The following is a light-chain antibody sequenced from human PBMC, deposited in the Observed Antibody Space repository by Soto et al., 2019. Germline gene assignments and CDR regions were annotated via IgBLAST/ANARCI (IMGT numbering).Light chain of an antibody. CDR3: NSYATGNTRV. V-gene: IGLV2-14*01. CDR2: EVS. J-gene: IGLJ1*01. Sequence: QSALTQPASVSGSPGQSITISCTESSSDIGDYDYVSWYQQHPGKAPKVLISEVSNRPSGVSNRFSGSKSGNTASLTISGLQAEDEADYYCNSYATGNTRVFGNGTKVTVL. CDR1: SSDIGDYDY.